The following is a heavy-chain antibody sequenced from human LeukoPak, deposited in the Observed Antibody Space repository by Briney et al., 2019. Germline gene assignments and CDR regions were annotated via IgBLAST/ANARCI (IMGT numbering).Heavy chain of an antibody. CDR3: ARIGPYTGYDYYYYGMDV. CDR2: IYPGDYET. CDR1: GYSFISYW. D-gene: IGHD5-12*01. Sequence: GESLKISCSGSGYSFISYWIWWVRQMSGKSLEWMGVIYPGDYETRYSPYFQGQVTISADKSISRAYLQWSSLKASDPAMYYCARIGPYTGYDYYYYGMDVWGQGTAVTVSS. V-gene: IGHV5-51*01. J-gene: IGHJ6*01.